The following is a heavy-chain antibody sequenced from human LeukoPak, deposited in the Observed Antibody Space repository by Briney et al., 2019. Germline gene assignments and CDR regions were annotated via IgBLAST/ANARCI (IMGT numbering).Heavy chain of an antibody. J-gene: IGHJ6*02. Sequence: PGGSLKLSCAAAGFTFSSYWMHWVRQAAGKWLVWVSRINSDGSSTSYAESVKGRFTISRDNAKNTLYLQMNSLRAEDTAVYYCATGQGHGMDVWGQGTTVTVSS. CDR3: ATGQGHGMDV. CDR2: INSDGSST. V-gene: IGHV3-74*01. CDR1: GFTFSSYW. D-gene: IGHD1-14*01.